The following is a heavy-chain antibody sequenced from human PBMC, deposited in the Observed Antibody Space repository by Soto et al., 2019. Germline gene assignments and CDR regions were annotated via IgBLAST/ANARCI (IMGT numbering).Heavy chain of an antibody. D-gene: IGHD3-10*01. J-gene: IGHJ4*02. CDR1: GFTFSSYA. Sequence: EVQLLESGGGLVQPGGSLRLSCAASGFTFSSYAMSWVRQAPGKGLEWVSAISGSGGSTYYADSVKGRFTISRDNSKNTLYLQMNRLRGEDTAVYFCAKGLPYGSGRPSGDYWGQGTLVTVSS. V-gene: IGHV3-23*01. CDR2: ISGSGGST. CDR3: AKGLPYGSGRPSGDY.